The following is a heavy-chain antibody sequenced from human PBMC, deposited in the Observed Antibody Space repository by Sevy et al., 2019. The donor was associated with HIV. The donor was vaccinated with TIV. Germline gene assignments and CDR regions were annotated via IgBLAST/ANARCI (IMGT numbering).Heavy chain of an antibody. CDR1: GFAFSSYA. CDR3: AKDFYGSGSYYTPDY. J-gene: IGHJ4*01. V-gene: IGHV3-23*01. CDR2: ISGSGGTT. Sequence: GGSLRLSCAASGFAFSSYAMTWFRQAPGRGLEWVSSISGSGGTTCYADSVKGRFTISRDNSKNTVYLQMNSLRAEDTALYYCAKDFYGSGSYYTPDYWGQGTLVTVSS. D-gene: IGHD3-10*01.